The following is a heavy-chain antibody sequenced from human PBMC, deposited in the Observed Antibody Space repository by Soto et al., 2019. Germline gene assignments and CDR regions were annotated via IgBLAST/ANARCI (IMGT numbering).Heavy chain of an antibody. CDR1: GASINTAGYS. Sequence: SETLSLTCAVSGASINTAGYSWTWLRQPPGKGLEWIGYMYHSGATTYNPSLQSRVTISGDGSRNQFSLRLTSVTAADTATYYCARVYDSSGYFIDYWGPGTLVTVSS. CDR3: ARVYDSSGYFIDY. V-gene: IGHV4-30-2*01. CDR2: MYHSGAT. D-gene: IGHD3-22*01. J-gene: IGHJ4*02.